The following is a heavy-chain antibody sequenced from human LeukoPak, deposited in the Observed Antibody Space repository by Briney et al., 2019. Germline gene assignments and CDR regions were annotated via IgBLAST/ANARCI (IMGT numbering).Heavy chain of an antibody. J-gene: IGHJ4*02. CDR1: GFTFSSYE. Sequence: PGGSLRLSCAASGFTFSSYEMNWVRQAPGKGLEWVSYISGSGSAIYYADSVKGRFTISRDNAKNSLYLQMNSLRAEDTAVYYCARDSEEYYDILTGYFVYWGQGTLVTVSS. D-gene: IGHD3-9*01. V-gene: IGHV3-48*03. CDR3: ARDSEEYYDILTGYFVY. CDR2: ISGSGSAI.